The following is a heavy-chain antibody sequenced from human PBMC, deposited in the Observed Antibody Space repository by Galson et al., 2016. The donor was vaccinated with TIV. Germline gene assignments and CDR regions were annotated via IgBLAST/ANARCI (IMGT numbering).Heavy chain of an antibody. CDR2: ITSASGTI. CDR3: ARGRYCTATVCFRDWFDP. CDR1: GFTFGSYS. V-gene: IGHV3-48*02. D-gene: IGHD2-8*02. Sequence: FLRLSCAASGFTSGFTFGSYSMNWVRQAPGKGLEWVSYITSASGTIKYADSVKGRSTISRDNARNSLFLHMNSLRDEDTAIYFCARGRYCTATVCFRDWFDPWGQGTLVTVSS. J-gene: IGHJ5*02.